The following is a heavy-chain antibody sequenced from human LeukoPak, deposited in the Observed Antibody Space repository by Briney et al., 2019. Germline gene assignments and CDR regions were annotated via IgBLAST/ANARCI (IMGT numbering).Heavy chain of an antibody. V-gene: IGHV3-33*03. D-gene: IGHD2-15*01. Sequence: GGSLRLSCAASGLTFNNYGMFWDRQAPGKGLEWVAVIWYDGRNKDYADSVKGRFTISRDNSKTTLYLQMNSLRAEDTAVYYCARGPRLLPSYYGMDVWGQGTTVTVSS. J-gene: IGHJ6*02. CDR1: GLTFNNYG. CDR2: IWYDGRNK. CDR3: ARGPRLLPSYYGMDV.